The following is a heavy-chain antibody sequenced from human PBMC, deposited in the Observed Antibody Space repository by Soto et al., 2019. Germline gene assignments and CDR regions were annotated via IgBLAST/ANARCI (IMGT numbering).Heavy chain of an antibody. J-gene: IGHJ6*02. V-gene: IGHV4-34*01. CDR1: GGSFSGYY. CDR3: AGPIKRSYYYYGMDV. Sequence: SETLSLTCAVYGGSFSGYYWSWIRQPPGKGLEWIGEINHSGSTNYNPSLKSRVTISVDTSKNQFSLKLSSVTAADTAVYYCAGPIKRSYYYYGMDVWGQGATVTVSS. CDR2: INHSGST.